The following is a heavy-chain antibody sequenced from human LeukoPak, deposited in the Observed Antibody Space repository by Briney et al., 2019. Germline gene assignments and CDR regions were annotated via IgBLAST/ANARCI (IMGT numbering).Heavy chain of an antibody. CDR3: AKDPHYFGSGTYYKLNWFDP. Sequence: GGSLRLSCAASGFTFSTYAMHWVRQAPGKGLEWVAVLLSDGNSEYYADSVKGRFTISRDNSKNTLYLQVNSLRAEDTAVYYCAKDPHYFGSGTYYKLNWFDPWGQGTLVTVSS. CDR2: LLSDGNSE. V-gene: IGHV3-30-3*01. D-gene: IGHD3-10*01. J-gene: IGHJ5*02. CDR1: GFTFSTYA.